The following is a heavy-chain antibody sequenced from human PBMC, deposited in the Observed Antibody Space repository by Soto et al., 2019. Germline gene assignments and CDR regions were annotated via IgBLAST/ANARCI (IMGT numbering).Heavy chain of an antibody. J-gene: IGHJ4*02. CDR1: GGSISSYY. D-gene: IGHD2-15*01. CDR3: ARGRDGYCSGGSCYSVDY. V-gene: IGHV4-59*01. Sequence: SETLSLTCTVSGGSISSYYWSWIRQPPGKGLEWIGYIYYSRSTNYNPSLKSRVTISVDTSKNQFSLKLSSVTAADTAVYYCARGRDGYCSGGSCYSVDYWGQGTLVTVSS. CDR2: IYYSRST.